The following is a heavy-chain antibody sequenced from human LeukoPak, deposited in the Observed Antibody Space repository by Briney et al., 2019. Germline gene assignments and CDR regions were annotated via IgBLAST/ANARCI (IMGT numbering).Heavy chain of an antibody. J-gene: IGHJ3*02. D-gene: IGHD6-19*01. CDR2: ISAFNGNT. Sequence: GASVKVSCKASGYTFTSYGISWVRQAPGQGLEWVGWISAFNGNTNYAQKLQGRVTLTTETSTSKAYMEVRSLRSDDTAVYYCAREYSSGWYGNDAFDIWGQGTMVTVSS. CDR3: AREYSSGWYGNDAFDI. CDR1: GYTFTSYG. V-gene: IGHV1-18*01.